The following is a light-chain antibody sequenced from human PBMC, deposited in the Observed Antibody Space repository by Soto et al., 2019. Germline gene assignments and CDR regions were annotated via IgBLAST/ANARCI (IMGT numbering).Light chain of an antibody. Sequence: IQLTQSPSSLSASVGDRVTITCRASQGIRNHLGWYQQKPGKAPMLLMYAASILQTGVPSRFGGSGSGTDFTLTISSLQPEDFATYYCQQSLSTPTFGGGTKVEI. V-gene: IGKV1-39*01. CDR2: AAS. CDR1: QGIRNH. J-gene: IGKJ4*01. CDR3: QQSLSTPT.